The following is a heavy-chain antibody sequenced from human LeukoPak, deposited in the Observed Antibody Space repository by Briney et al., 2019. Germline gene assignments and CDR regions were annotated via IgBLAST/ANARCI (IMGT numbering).Heavy chain of an antibody. CDR3: ARENFYGMDV. CDR1: GFTFGRYW. Sequence: GGSLTLSCAASGFTFGRYWMNWVRQAPGKGLVWVSRINSDGSTTRYADSVKGRFTISRDNAKNTMYLQMNSLRAEDTAVYYCARENFYGMDVWGQGTTVTVSS. J-gene: IGHJ6*02. CDR2: INSDGSTT. V-gene: IGHV3-74*01.